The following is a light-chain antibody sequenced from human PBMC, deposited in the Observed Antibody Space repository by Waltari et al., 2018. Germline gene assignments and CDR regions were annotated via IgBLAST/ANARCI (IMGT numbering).Light chain of an antibody. J-gene: IGKJ1*01. Sequence: DIQMTQSPSSLSASVGHTVTVTCRASQNIRTYLNWYQQKTAKAPKLLIYGASTLQRGVPSRFRGSASGTEFTLTVTNLQPDDFATYFCQQSFSSPWTFGQGTTVNI. CDR1: QNIRTY. V-gene: IGKV1-39*01. CDR2: GAS. CDR3: QQSFSSPWT.